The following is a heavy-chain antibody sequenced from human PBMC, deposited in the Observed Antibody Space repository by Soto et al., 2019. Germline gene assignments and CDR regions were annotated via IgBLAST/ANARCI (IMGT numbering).Heavy chain of an antibody. CDR3: ARAAYYYDSSGYYPGDY. J-gene: IGHJ4*02. CDR1: GYTFSNYG. Sequence: ASVKVSCKASGYTFSNYGIHWVRQAPGQRLEWMGLINAGNGNTKYSQRFQGRVTITRDTSASTAYMELSSLRSEDTAVYYCARAAYYYDSSGYYPGDYWGQGSRVTVSS. V-gene: IGHV1-3*01. D-gene: IGHD3-22*01. CDR2: INAGNGNT.